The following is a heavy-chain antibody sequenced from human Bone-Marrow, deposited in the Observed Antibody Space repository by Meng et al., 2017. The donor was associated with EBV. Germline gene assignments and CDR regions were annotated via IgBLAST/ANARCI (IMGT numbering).Heavy chain of an antibody. V-gene: IGHV1-18*01. CDR2: SSAYNGNT. J-gene: IGHJ4*02. Sequence: QVQLVQSGAEGEKPVASVKVSCKASGYTFTSYGISWVRQAPGQGLEWMGWSSAYNGNTNYAQKLQGRVTMTTDTSTSTAYMELRSLRSDDTAVYYCARINCSGGSCYSPLWYWGQGTLVTVSS. CDR1: GYTFTSYG. CDR3: ARINCSGGSCYSPLWY. D-gene: IGHD2-15*01.